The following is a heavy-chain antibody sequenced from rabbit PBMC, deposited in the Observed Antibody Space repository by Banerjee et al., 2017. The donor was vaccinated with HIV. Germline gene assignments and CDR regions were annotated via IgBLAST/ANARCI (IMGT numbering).Heavy chain of an antibody. D-gene: IGHD7-1*01. V-gene: IGHV1S45*01. Sequence: QEQLVESGGGLVQPGGSLKLSCKASGFDISTYHMCWVRQAPGKGLEWIACIDLGDIGSIYASWAKGQFTISKTSSTTVTLQITSLTAADTATYFCARDATGHDSKIRLNLWGQGTLVTVS. J-gene: IGHJ3*01. CDR2: IDLGDIGSI. CDR1: GFDISTYH. CDR3: ARDATGHDSKIRLNL.